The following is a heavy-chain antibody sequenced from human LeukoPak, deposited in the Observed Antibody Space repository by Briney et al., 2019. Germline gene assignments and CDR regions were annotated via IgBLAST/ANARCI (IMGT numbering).Heavy chain of an antibody. J-gene: IGHJ4*02. CDR2: ISSSGSTI. Sequence: PGGSLRLSCAASGFTFSSYEMNWVRQAPGKGLEWVSYISSSGSTIYYADSVKGRFTISRDNAKNSLYLQMNSLRAEDTAVYYCARVGATYYYDRTTDYWGQGTLVTVSS. CDR3: ARVGATYYYDRTTDY. D-gene: IGHD3-22*01. V-gene: IGHV3-48*03. CDR1: GFTFSSYE.